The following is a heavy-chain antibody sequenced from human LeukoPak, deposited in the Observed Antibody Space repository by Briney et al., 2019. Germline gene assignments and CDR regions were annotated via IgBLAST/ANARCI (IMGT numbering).Heavy chain of an antibody. D-gene: IGHD1-1*01. Sequence: SETLSLTCTVSGDSITSGDYYWSWIRQPPGKGLEWIGYIYHSGIAYYHPSLKSRVSISADTSKNRFSLNLNFVTVADTAVYYCARAVQASLQPRFDPWGQGTLVTVSS. CDR2: IYHSGIA. CDR3: ARAVQASLQPRFDP. CDR1: GDSITSGDYY. J-gene: IGHJ5*02. V-gene: IGHV4-30-4*08.